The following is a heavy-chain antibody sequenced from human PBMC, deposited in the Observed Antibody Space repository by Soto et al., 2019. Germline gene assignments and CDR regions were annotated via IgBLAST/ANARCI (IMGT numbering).Heavy chain of an antibody. CDR1: GFSLSTSGVG. D-gene: IGHD3-10*01. Sequence: QITLTESGPTLVKPTQTLTLTCTFSGFSLSTSGVGVGWIRQPPGKALEWLALIYWDDDKRYSPSLKSRLTITKDTSKNQVVLTMTNMDPVDTASYYCAHRREVTMVRAVITHYFDFWGHGTLVTVSS. V-gene: IGHV2-5*02. CDR2: IYWDDDK. CDR3: AHRREVTMVRAVITHYFDF. J-gene: IGHJ4*01.